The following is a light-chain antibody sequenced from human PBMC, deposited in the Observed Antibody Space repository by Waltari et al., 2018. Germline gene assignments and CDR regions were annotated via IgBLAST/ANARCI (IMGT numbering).Light chain of an antibody. J-gene: IGKJ1*01. V-gene: IGKV3-20*01. CDR3: QHYVALPAT. CDR1: QSVGRS. Sequence: IVVAPAPNPLSLAPGGKANISCRASQSVGRSLAWYQSKPGQAPGLLIFGASNMATGIPDRFSGSGSGTDFSLTISRLEPEDFAVYYCQHYVALPATFGQGTKVEIK. CDR2: GAS.